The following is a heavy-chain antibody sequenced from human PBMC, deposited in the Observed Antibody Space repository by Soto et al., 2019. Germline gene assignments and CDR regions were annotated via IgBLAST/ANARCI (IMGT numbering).Heavy chain of an antibody. Sequence: ASLKVSCKSSGYTFTSYDINWVRQATGQGLEWMGWMNPNSGNTGYAQKFQGRVTMTRNTSISTAYMELSSLRSDDTAVYYCARAGIPRGSSWYYYYYGMDVWGQGTTVTVSS. D-gene: IGHD6-13*01. V-gene: IGHV1-8*01. J-gene: IGHJ6*02. CDR1: GYTFTSYD. CDR3: ARAGIPRGSSWYYYYYGMDV. CDR2: MNPNSGNT.